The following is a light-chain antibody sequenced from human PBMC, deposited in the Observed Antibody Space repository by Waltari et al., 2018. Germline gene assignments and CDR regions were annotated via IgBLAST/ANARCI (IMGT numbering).Light chain of an antibody. Sequence: QSALTQPPSASGSPGQSVTISCTGTASDSSVSWYQQHPGKAPKLVIYEVSKRPSGGPARFSGSKSGNTASLTVSGLQAEDEADDYCSSDAVSDNFYDFGTGTKVTVL. CDR2: EVS. V-gene: IGLV2-8*01. CDR3: SSDAVSDNFYD. J-gene: IGLJ1*01. CDR1: ASDSS.